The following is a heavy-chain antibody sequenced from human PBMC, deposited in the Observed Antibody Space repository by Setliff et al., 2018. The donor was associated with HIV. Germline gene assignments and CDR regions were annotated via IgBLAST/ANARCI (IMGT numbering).Heavy chain of an antibody. V-gene: IGHV4-34*01. CDR3: ARRPGGITRARLDN. D-gene: IGHD3-16*01. J-gene: IGHJ4*02. CDR1: GESFSRYY. Sequence: SETLSLTCAVYGESFSRYYFTWIRQAPGRGLEWIGEINHSAFTKYNPSLASRVTMSIDTSKNQFSLLLGSVTAADTAMYFCARRPGGITRARLDNWGQGTLVTVSS. CDR2: INHSAFT.